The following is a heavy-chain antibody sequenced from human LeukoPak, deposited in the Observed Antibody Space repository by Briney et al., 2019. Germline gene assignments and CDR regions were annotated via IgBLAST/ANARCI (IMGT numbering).Heavy chain of an antibody. D-gene: IGHD5-12*01. CDR1: GGSISSGTYY. CDR3: ARGPLDIVATKCAFDI. CDR2: IYYSGST. Sequence: SETLSLTCTVSGGSISSGTYYWSWIRQPPGKGLEWIGYIYYSGSTNYNPSLKSRVTISIDTSKNQFSLKLTSVTAADTAVYYCARGPLDIVATKCAFDIWGQGTMVTVSS. J-gene: IGHJ3*02. V-gene: IGHV4-61*01.